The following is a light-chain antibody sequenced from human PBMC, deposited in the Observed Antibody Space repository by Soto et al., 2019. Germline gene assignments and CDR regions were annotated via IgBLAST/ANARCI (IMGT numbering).Light chain of an antibody. Sequence: DIQMTQSPSTLSASVGDRVTITCRASQSISSWWAWYQQKPGKAPKLLIYDASSLESGVPSRFSGSGSGTDFTLTISSLQPEDFATYYCQQSYSTPTWTFGQGTKVDIK. CDR2: DAS. CDR3: QQSYSTPTWT. V-gene: IGKV1-39*01. CDR1: QSISSW. J-gene: IGKJ1*01.